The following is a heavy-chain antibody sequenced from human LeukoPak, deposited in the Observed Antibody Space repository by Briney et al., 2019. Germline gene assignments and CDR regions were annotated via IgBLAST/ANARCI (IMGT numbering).Heavy chain of an antibody. J-gene: IGHJ3*02. Sequence: SQTLSLTCTVSGGSISSGGYYWSWIRQPPGKGLEWIGYIYHSGSTYYNPSLKSRVTISVDRSKNQFSLKLSSVTAADTAVYYCARGEYCSSTSCYSVDDAFDIWGQGTMVTVSS. V-gene: IGHV4-30-2*01. D-gene: IGHD2-2*02. CDR3: ARGEYCSSTSCYSVDDAFDI. CDR1: GGSISSGGYY. CDR2: IYHSGST.